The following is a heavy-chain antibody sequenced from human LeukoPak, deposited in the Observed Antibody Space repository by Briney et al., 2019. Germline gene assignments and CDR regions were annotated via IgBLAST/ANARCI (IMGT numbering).Heavy chain of an antibody. J-gene: IGHJ4*02. CDR3: ARYPSGWSQRDY. CDR1: GYTFTSYD. CDR2: MNPNSGNT. V-gene: IGHV1-8*01. D-gene: IGHD6-19*01. Sequence: ASVKVSCKASGYTFTSYDINWVRQATGQGLEWMGWMNPNSGNTGYAQKFQGRVTMTRNTSISTAYMELSSLRSEDTAVYYCARYPSGWSQRDYWGQGTLVTVSS.